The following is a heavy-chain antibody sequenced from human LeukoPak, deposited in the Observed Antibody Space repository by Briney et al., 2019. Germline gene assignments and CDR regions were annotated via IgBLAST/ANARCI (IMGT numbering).Heavy chain of an antibody. J-gene: IGHJ6*03. CDR3: ARGWSKDVRLRPGRYYMDV. V-gene: IGHV3-7*01. CDR2: IKQDGSET. D-gene: IGHD4-17*01. Sequence: GGSLRLSCAASGFTFSNYWMSWVRRAPGKGLEWVANIKQDGSETYYVDSVRGRFTISRDNAKKSLYLQMNSLRAEDTAVYYCARGWSKDVRLRPGRYYMDVWGKGTTVTVSS. CDR1: GFTFSNYW.